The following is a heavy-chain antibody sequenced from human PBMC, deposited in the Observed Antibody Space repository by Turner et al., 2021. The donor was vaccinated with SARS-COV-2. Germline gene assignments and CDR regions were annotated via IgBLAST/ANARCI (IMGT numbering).Heavy chain of an antibody. V-gene: IGHV1-24*01. J-gene: IGHJ4*02. D-gene: IGHD2-21*02. CDR3: ATGYAYCGADCSIDY. CDR1: GYTLIELS. CDR2: FDPEDGET. Sequence: QVQLVQSGAEVKQPVASVKVSCTVSGYTLIELSMHWVRQAPGKGLEWMGGFDPEDGETIYAQKFQGRVTMTEDTSTDTAYMELSSLRSEDTAVYYCATGYAYCGADCSIDYWGQGTLVTVSS.